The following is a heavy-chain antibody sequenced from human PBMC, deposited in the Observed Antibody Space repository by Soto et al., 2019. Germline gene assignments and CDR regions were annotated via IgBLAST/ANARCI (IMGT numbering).Heavy chain of an antibody. J-gene: IGHJ2*01. V-gene: IGHV3-53*01. CDR2: IYSGGST. Sequence: PGGSMRLSCAACGFTVRSNYMSGVRQAPGKGLEWVSVIYSGGSTYYADSVKGRFTISRDNSKNTLYLQMNSLRAEDTAVYYCARDMRSSGWHWYFDLWGRGTLVTVSS. CDR1: GFTVRSNY. D-gene: IGHD6-19*01. CDR3: ARDMRSSGWHWYFDL.